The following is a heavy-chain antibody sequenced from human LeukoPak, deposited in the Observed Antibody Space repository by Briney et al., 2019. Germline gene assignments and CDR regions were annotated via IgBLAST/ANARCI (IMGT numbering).Heavy chain of an antibody. D-gene: IGHD3-22*01. V-gene: IGHV3-48*04. J-gene: IGHJ4*02. CDR1: GFTFSSYS. CDR2: ISGSSRTI. Sequence: HPGGSLRLSCAASGFTFSSYSMNWVRQAPGKGLEWVSSISGSSRTIYYADPVKGRFTISRDNAKNSLYLQMNSLRAEDTALYYCARRNYYDGSGYPGAVDNWGQGTLVTVSS. CDR3: ARRNYYDGSGYPGAVDN.